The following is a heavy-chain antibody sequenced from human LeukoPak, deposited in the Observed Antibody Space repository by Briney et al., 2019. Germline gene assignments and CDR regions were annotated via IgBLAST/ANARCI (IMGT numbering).Heavy chain of an antibody. J-gene: IGHJ3*02. D-gene: IGHD3-22*01. CDR3: ARESYYDSSGYSHDAFDI. CDR2: IYYSGST. CDR1: GDSISSSSYY. Sequence: KPSETLSLTCTVSGDSISSSSYYWGWIRQPPGKGLEWIGNIYYSGSTYYNPSLKSRVTISVDTSKNQFSLKLSSVTAADTAVYYCARESYYDSSGYSHDAFDIWGQGTMVTVSS. V-gene: IGHV4-39*07.